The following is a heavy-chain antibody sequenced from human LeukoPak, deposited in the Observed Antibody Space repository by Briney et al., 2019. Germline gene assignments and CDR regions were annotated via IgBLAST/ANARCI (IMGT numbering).Heavy chain of an antibody. CDR1: GGSISSSSYY. J-gene: IGHJ4*02. D-gene: IGHD3-16*02. CDR2: IYYSGST. CDR3: ARVGAGELSSNAFDY. V-gene: IGHV4-61*01. Sequence: SEALSLTCTVSGGSISSSSYYWSWIRQPPGKGLEWIGYIYYSGSTNYNPSLKSRVTISVDTSKNQFSLKLSSVTAADTAVYYCARVGAGELSSNAFDYWGQGTLVTVSS.